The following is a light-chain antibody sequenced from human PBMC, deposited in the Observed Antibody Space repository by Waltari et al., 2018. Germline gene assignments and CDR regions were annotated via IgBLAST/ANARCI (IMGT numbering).Light chain of an antibody. Sequence: QSVLTQPPSVSGAPGQRVPISCTGSRSNIGPSYDVYLYQQLPGTAPKLLIDGNINRPSGVPDRFSGSKSGTSASLAITGLQAEDEAEYYCQSYDSSLSGVVFGGGTKLTVL. J-gene: IGLJ2*01. CDR3: QSYDSSLSGVV. CDR2: GNI. CDR1: RSNIGPSYD. V-gene: IGLV1-40*01.